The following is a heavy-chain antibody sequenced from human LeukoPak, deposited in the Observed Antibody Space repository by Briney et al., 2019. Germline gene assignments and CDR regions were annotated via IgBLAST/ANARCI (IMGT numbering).Heavy chain of an antibody. Sequence: GGSLRLSCAASGFTLSKYVMNSVCEAPGEGLEWVSAIICSGDNTYYADTVKGRFTISRDNANNSLYLQMNSQRAEDTAVYYCAERFDYWGQGSLVTVSS. CDR1: GFTLSKYV. CDR3: AERFDY. CDR2: IICSGDNT. J-gene: IGHJ4*02. V-gene: IGHV3-23*01.